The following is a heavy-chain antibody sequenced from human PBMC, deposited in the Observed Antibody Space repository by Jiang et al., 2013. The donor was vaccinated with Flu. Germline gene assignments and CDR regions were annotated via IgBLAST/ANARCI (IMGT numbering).Heavy chain of an antibody. V-gene: IGHV1-46*01. CDR2: INPSGGST. Sequence: SGAEVKKPGASVKVSCKASGYTFTSYYMHWVRQAPGQGLEWMGIINPSGGSTSYAQKFQGRVTMTRDTSTSTVYMELSSLRSEDTAVYYCARDPSIAARPGDSSWFDPWAREPWSPSPQ. CDR3: ARDPSIAARPGDSSWFDP. J-gene: IGHJ5*02. D-gene: IGHD6-6*01. CDR1: GYTFTSYY.